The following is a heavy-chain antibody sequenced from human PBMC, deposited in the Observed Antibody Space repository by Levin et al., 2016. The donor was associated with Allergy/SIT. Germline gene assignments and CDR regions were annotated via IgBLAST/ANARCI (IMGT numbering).Heavy chain of an antibody. V-gene: IGHV1-18*01. CDR2: ISAYNGNT. Sequence: WVRQAPGQGLEWMGWISAYNGNTNYAQKLQGRVTMTTDTSTSTAYMELRSLRSDDTAVYYCATGGIAAAQPFPPFDYWGQGTLVTVSS. D-gene: IGHD6-13*01. CDR3: ATGGIAAAQPFPPFDY. J-gene: IGHJ4*02.